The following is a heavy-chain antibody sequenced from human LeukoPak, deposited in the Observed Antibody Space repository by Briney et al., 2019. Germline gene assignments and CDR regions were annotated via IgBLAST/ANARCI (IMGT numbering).Heavy chain of an antibody. D-gene: IGHD3-16*01. V-gene: IGHV3-7*03. J-gene: IGHJ6*02. CDR2: IKEDGSAT. CDR1: GFTFSTNW. CDR3: ARGGGLDV. Sequence: GGSLRLSCAASGFTFSTNWMIWLRQAPEKGLEWVANIKEDGSATYYVDSVKGRFTISRDNAKNSLYLQMSNLRAEDTAVYFCARGGGLDVWGQGATVTVSS.